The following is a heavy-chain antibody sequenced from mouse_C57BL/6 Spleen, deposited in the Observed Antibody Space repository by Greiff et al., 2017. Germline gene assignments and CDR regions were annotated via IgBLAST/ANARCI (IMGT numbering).Heavy chain of an antibody. J-gene: IGHJ4*01. CDR1: GYAFSSSW. Sequence: VQLQQSGPELVKPGASVKISCKASGYAFSSSWMNWVKQRPGKGLEWIGRIYPGDGDTNYNGKFKGKATLTADKSSSTAYMQLSSLTSEDSAVYVCARQATVVADAMDYWGQGTSVTVSS. CDR2: IYPGDGDT. V-gene: IGHV1-82*01. CDR3: ARQATVVADAMDY. D-gene: IGHD1-1*01.